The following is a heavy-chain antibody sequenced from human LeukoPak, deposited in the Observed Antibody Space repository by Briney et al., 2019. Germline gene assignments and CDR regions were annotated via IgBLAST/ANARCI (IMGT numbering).Heavy chain of an antibody. CDR1: GLNFGTYW. Sequence: GGSLRLSCAASGLNFGTYWMAWVRQAPGKGLEWVANIKEDGSETNYVDSIKGRFTISRDNAKNSLYLQMNSLRAEDTAVYYCARFGFGELYDAFDIWGQGTMVTVSS. CDR3: ARFGFGELYDAFDI. CDR2: IKEDGSET. D-gene: IGHD3-10*01. V-gene: IGHV3-7*01. J-gene: IGHJ3*02.